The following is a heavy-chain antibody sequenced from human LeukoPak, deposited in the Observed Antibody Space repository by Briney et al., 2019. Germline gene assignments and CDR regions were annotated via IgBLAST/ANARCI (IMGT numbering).Heavy chain of an antibody. Sequence: AGGSLRLSCAASGFTVSSNYMSWVRQAPGKGLEYISVIYSGGITYYADSVKGRFTISRDNSKNTLYLQMTSLRSEDTAVYYCARGGYCSGGSCPTAYWGQGTLVTVSS. CDR3: ARGGYCSGGSCPTAY. D-gene: IGHD2-15*01. CDR2: IYSGGIT. CDR1: GFTVSSNY. J-gene: IGHJ4*02. V-gene: IGHV3-53*05.